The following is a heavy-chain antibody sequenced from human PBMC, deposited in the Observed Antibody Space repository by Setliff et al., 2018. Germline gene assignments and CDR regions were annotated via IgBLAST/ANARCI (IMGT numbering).Heavy chain of an antibody. J-gene: IGHJ2*01. V-gene: IGHV4-59*08. CDR3: ARHHAQYYSDSSGYYYEDWYFDL. D-gene: IGHD3-22*01. CDR2: VYYSGST. Sequence: ETLSLTCTVSGGSISTYYWSWIRQTPVKGLEWIGYVYYSGSTNSIPSLKSRVTISVDTSKNQFSLKLTSVTAADTAVYYCARHHAQYYSDSSGYYYEDWYFDLWGRGTLVTVSS. CDR1: GGSISTYY.